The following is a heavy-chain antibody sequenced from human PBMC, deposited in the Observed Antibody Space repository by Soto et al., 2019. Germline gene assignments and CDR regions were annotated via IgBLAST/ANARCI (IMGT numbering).Heavy chain of an antibody. CDR2: NNTKFGKT. J-gene: IGHJ6*02. D-gene: IGHD3-10*01. V-gene: IGHV1-2*02. CDR3: ARNLDYYYGTAIGNGYGF. Sequence: QVQLVQSGAEVQEPGDSVRVSCEASGYTFTAYYMPWVRQAPGQGLEGKGWNNTKFGKTTYAQDYQGGADMGRDMSISDVYMELRRLNAGDPAMYYWARNLDYYYGTAIGNGYGFWGQGTTVTVSS. CDR1: GYTFTAYY.